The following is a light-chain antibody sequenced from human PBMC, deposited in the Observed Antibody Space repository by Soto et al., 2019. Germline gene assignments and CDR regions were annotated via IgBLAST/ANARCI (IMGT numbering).Light chain of an antibody. CDR1: QGISSD. CDR3: QQFNSYPVT. CDR2: AAS. J-gene: IGKJ3*01. Sequence: AIQLTQSPSSLSASVGDSVTITCRASQGISSDLAWYQQKPGKGPNLLIYAASSLESGVPSRFSGSGSGTDFTLTISSLQPVDFATYYCQQFNSYPVTFGPGTKVGIK. V-gene: IGKV1-13*02.